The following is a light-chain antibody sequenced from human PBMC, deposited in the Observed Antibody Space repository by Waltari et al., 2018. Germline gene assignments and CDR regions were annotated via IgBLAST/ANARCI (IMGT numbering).Light chain of an antibody. CDR3: SSYTSSSTVV. V-gene: IGLV2-14*01. Sequence: QSALTQPASVPGSPGQSITISCTGTSSDVGGYTYVSWYQQHPGKAPKLMISDVSKRPSGVSNRFSGSKSGNTASLTISGLQAEDEADYYCSSYTSSSTVVFGGGTKLTVL. CDR1: SSDVGGYTY. J-gene: IGLJ2*01. CDR2: DVS.